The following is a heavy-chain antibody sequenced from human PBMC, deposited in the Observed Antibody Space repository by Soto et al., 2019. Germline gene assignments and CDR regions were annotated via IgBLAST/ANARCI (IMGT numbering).Heavy chain of an antibody. J-gene: IGHJ4*02. CDR2: IIPMFGTA. V-gene: IGHV1-69*12. CDR3: ASGIQLWLRRINNGYSG. Sequence: QVQLVQSGAEVKKPESSVKVSCKVPGGTFSTYAISWVRQAPGHGLEWMGGIIPMFGTANYAQRFQDRVTITADESTNTVYMELSSLRAEDTAVYFCASGIQLWLRRINNGYSGWGQGTLVTVSS. CDR1: GGTFSTYA. D-gene: IGHD5-18*01.